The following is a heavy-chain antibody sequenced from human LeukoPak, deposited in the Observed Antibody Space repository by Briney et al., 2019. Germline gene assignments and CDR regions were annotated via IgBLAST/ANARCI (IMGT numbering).Heavy chain of an antibody. D-gene: IGHD4-23*01. CDR3: ARAMTTVVTLDY. CDR2: IIPILGIA. Sequence: GASVKVSCKASGGTFSNYAISWVRQAPGQGLEWMGRIIPILGIANYAQKFQGRVTITADKSTSTAYMELSSLRSEDTAVYYCARAMTTVVTLDYWGQGTLVTVSS. J-gene: IGHJ4*02. CDR1: GGTFSNYA. V-gene: IGHV1-69*04.